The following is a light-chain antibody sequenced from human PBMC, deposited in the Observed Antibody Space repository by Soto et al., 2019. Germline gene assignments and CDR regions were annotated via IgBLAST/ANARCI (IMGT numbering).Light chain of an antibody. CDR1: QTVSRSF. V-gene: IGKV3-20*01. J-gene: IGKJ1*01. CDR3: EQYGTLPRT. CDR2: GAS. Sequence: EIVLTQSPGTLSFSPGERATLSCRASQTVSRSFLGWYQQKSGQAPRLVMFGASNRAPGIPDRFSGRVSGTDFTLTISRLEPEDFAVYYCEQYGTLPRTFGQGTKVDIK.